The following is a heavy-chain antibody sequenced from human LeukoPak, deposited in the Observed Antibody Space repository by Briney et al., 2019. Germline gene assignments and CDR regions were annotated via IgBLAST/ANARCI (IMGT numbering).Heavy chain of an antibody. V-gene: IGHV3-23*01. CDR3: AKKTGVYSYMDV. J-gene: IGHJ6*03. CDR1: GFTVSSNY. Sequence: GGSLRLSCAASGFTVSSNYMSWVRQAPGKGLEWVSAISGSGGSTYYADSVKGRFTISRDNSKNTLYLQMNSLRAEDTAVYYCAKKTGVYSYMDVWGKGTTVTVSS. D-gene: IGHD5/OR15-5a*01. CDR2: ISGSGGST.